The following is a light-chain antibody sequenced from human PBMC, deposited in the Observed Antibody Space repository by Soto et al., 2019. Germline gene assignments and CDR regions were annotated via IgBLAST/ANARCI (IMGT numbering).Light chain of an antibody. V-gene: IGLV1-40*01. CDR2: GNS. J-gene: IGLJ2*01. CDR1: SSNIGAGYD. CDR3: QSYDSSLSGHVV. Sequence: QSVLTQPPSVSGAPGQRVTISCTGGSSNIGAGYDVHWYQQLPGTAPKLLIYGNSNRPSGVPDRFSGSKSGTSASLAITGLQAEDEADYYCQSYDSSLSGHVVFGGGTKLTV.